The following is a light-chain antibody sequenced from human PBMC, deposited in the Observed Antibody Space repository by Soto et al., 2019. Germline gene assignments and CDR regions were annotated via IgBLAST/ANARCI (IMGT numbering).Light chain of an antibody. Sequence: QSVLTQPPSASGTPGQTVTISCSGSTSNIGSNSVHWYQQLPGTAPNVLIYINSQRPSGVPDRFSGSKSDTSASLAISGLQSEDEANYSCAVWDDILNGVVFGGGTKVTVL. J-gene: IGLJ2*01. V-gene: IGLV1-44*01. CDR2: INS. CDR3: AVWDDILNGVV. CDR1: TSNIGSNS.